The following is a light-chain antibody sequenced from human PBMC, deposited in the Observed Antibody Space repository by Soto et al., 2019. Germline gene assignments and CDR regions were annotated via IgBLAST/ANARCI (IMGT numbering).Light chain of an antibody. V-gene: IGLV2-11*01. CDR2: AVS. J-gene: IGLJ1*01. CDR3: CSYAGNAYV. Sequence: QSVLTQPRSVSGSPGQSVTISCTGTSIDVGGYNFVTWYQQHPDKAPKLLIYAVSKRPSGVPDHFSGSKSGNTASLTISGLQAEDEADYYCCSYAGNAYVFGTGTKVTVL. CDR1: SIDVGGYNF.